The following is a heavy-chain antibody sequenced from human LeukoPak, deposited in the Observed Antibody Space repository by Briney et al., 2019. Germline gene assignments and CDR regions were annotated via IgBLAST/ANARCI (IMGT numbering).Heavy chain of an antibody. D-gene: IGHD6-19*01. Sequence: GGSLRLSCAASGFTFSSYAMHWVRQAPGKGLEWVAVISYDGSNKYYADSVKGRFTISRDNSKNTLYLQLDSLRAEDTAVYYCVGSSGWYFDYWGQGTLVTVSS. CDR2: ISYDGSNK. V-gene: IGHV3-30-3*01. CDR1: GFTFSSYA. J-gene: IGHJ4*02. CDR3: VGSSGWYFDY.